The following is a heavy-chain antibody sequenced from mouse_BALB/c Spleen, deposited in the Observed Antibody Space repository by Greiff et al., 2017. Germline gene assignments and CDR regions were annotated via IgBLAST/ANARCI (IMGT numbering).Heavy chain of an antibody. CDR1: GFSLTGYG. J-gene: IGHJ1*01. CDR2: IWGDGST. Sequence: VKVVESGPGLVAPSQSLSITCTVSGFSLTGYGVNWVRQPPGKGLEWLGMIWGDGSTDYNSALKSRLSISKDNSKSQVFLKMNSLQTDDTARYYCARDGLRPYWYFDVWGAGTTVTVSS. CDR3: ARDGLRPYWYFDV. V-gene: IGHV2-6-7*01. D-gene: IGHD1-2*01.